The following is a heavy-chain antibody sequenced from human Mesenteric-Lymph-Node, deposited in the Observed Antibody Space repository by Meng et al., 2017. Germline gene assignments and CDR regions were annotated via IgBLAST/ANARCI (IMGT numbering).Heavy chain of an antibody. Sequence: LHVWGAGFLKHSWTLSLSCAVFGGSYSGYYWIWIRQPPGKGLEWIGEINHSESTNYNPSLTSRVTISVDTSKNQLSLKLSSVTAADTAVYYCAGSGYDPGYWGQGTLVTVSS. D-gene: IGHD5-12*01. V-gene: IGHV4-34*01. J-gene: IGHJ4*02. CDR1: GGSYSGYY. CDR2: INHSEST. CDR3: AGSGYDPGY.